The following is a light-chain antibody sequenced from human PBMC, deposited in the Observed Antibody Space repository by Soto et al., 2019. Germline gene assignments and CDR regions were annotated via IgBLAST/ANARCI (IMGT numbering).Light chain of an antibody. CDR3: QQYFSDWT. J-gene: IGKJ1*01. CDR1: QASSNL. Sequence: DIQMTQSPSTLSGSVGDSVTITCRASQASSNLLGWYQQKPGKAPKLLIYTASTLQSGVPSRFSGSGSGTEFTLTISSLQPDDFATYYCQQYFSDWTFGQGTKVDI. CDR2: TAS. V-gene: IGKV1-5*03.